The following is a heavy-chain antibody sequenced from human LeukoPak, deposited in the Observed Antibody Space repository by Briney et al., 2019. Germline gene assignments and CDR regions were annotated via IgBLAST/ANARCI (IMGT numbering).Heavy chain of an antibody. CDR3: ARDPIGDFWSGTQLDY. Sequence: GGSLRLSCAVSGLTFNNYAMSWVRQAPGKGLEWVSGISGRGASKYYADSVKGRFTISRDNSKNTLYLQMNSLRAEDTAVYYCARDPIGDFWSGTQLDYWGQGTLVTVSS. J-gene: IGHJ4*02. CDR2: ISGRGASK. CDR1: GLTFNNYA. D-gene: IGHD3-3*01. V-gene: IGHV3-23*01.